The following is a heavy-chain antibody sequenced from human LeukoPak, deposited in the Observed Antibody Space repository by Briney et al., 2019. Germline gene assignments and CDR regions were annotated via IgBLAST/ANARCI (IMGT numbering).Heavy chain of an antibody. J-gene: IGHJ4*02. CDR3: ARDPSYGDYALSDY. Sequence: WGSLRLSCAASGFTFTTYSMNWVRQAPGKGLEWVSYISSSSSSIYYADSVRGRFTISRDNAKNSLYLQMNSLRAEDTAVYYCARDPSYGDYALSDYWGQGTLVTVSS. D-gene: IGHD4-17*01. CDR1: GFTFTTYS. CDR2: ISSSSSSI. V-gene: IGHV3-48*01.